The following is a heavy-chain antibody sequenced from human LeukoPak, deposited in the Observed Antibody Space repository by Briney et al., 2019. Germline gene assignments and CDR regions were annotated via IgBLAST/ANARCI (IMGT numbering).Heavy chain of an antibody. CDR1: GGSISSYY. V-gene: IGHV4-4*07. CDR2: IYTSGST. Sequence: RHSETLSLTCTVSGGSISSYYWSWIRQPAGKGLEWIGRIYTSGSTNYNPSLKSRVTMSVDTSKNQFSLKLSSVTAADTAVYYCARATRYSYGSVAGPGYYYGMDVWGQGTTVTVSS. D-gene: IGHD5-18*01. J-gene: IGHJ6*02. CDR3: ARATRYSYGSVAGPGYYYGMDV.